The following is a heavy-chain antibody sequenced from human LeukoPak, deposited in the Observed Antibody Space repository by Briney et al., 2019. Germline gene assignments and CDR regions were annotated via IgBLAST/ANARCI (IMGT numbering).Heavy chain of an antibody. CDR1: GGSISSSSYY. V-gene: IGHV4-39*02. CDR2: IYYSGGT. CDR3: ARDRYYGSGSYYY. Sequence: TPSETLSLTCTVSGGSISSSSYYWGWIRQPPGKGLEWIGSIYYSGGTYYNPSLKSRVTISVDTSKNQFSLKLTSVTAADTAVYYCARDRYYGSGSYYYWGQGTLVTVSS. D-gene: IGHD3-10*01. J-gene: IGHJ4*02.